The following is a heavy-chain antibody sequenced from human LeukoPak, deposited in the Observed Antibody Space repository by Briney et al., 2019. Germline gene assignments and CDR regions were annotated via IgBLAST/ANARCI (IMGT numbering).Heavy chain of an antibody. D-gene: IGHD5-24*01. V-gene: IGHV4-39*01. CDR2: IYYSGST. CDR3: ARHDPMATIKYYFDY. J-gene: IGHJ4*02. Sequence: SETLSLTCTVSGGSISSSSYYWGWIRQPPGKGLEWIGSIYYSGSTYYNPSLKSRVTISVDTSKNQFSLKLSSVTAADPAVYYCARHDPMATIKYYFDYWGQGTLVTVSS. CDR1: GGSISSSSYY.